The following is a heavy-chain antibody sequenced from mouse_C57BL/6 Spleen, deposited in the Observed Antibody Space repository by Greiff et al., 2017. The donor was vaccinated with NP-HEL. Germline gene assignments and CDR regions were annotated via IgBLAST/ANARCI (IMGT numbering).Heavy chain of an antibody. Sequence: EVQLVESGGGLVQPKGSLKLSCAASGFSFNTYAMNWVRQAPGKGLEWVARIRSKSNNYATYYADAVKDRFTISRDESESMLYLQMNNLKTEDTSMYYGERQAGTGYAMDYWGQGTSVTVSS. D-gene: IGHD4-1*01. J-gene: IGHJ4*01. V-gene: IGHV10-1*01. CDR3: ERQAGTGYAMDY. CDR2: IRSKSNNYAT. CDR1: GFSFNTYA.